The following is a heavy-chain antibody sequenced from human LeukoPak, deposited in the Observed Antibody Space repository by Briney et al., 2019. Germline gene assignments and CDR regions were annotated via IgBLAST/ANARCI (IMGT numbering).Heavy chain of an antibody. Sequence: SETLSLTCTVSGGSISSGGYYWSWIRQHPGKGLEWIGYIYYSGSTYYNPSLKSRVTISVDTSKNQFSLKLSSVTAADTAVYYCARDGYKYGVDYWGQGTLVTVSS. D-gene: IGHD5-24*01. CDR1: GGSISSGGYY. V-gene: IGHV4-31*03. CDR2: IYYSGST. J-gene: IGHJ4*02. CDR3: ARDGYKYGVDY.